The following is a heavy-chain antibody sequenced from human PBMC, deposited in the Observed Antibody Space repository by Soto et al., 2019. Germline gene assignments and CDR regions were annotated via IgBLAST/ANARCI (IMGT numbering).Heavy chain of an antibody. CDR2: IYYTGST. V-gene: IGHV4-59*11. D-gene: IGHD3-22*01. CDR3: ARDPKYYYDSSGYPDQDAFDI. CDR1: GGSISSHY. Sequence: PSETLSLTCSVSGGSISSHYWSWIRQPPGQGQEWIGYIYYTGSTNYNPSLKSRVTISVDTSKNQFSLKLSSVTAADTAVYYCARDPKYYYDSSGYPDQDAFDIWGQGTMVTVSS. J-gene: IGHJ3*02.